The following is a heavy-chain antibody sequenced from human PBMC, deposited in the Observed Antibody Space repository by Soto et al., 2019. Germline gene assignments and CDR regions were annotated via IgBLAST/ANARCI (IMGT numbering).Heavy chain of an antibody. CDR2: INSDGSST. V-gene: IGHV3-74*01. Sequence: GGSLRLSCAASGFTFSSYWMHWVRQAPGKGLVWVSRINSDGSSTSYADSVKGRFTISRDNAKNTLYLQMNSLRAEDTAVYYCARDPYYYGSGSLGGFDYWGQGTLVTVSS. J-gene: IGHJ4*02. CDR3: ARDPYYYGSGSLGGFDY. D-gene: IGHD3-10*01. CDR1: GFTFSSYW.